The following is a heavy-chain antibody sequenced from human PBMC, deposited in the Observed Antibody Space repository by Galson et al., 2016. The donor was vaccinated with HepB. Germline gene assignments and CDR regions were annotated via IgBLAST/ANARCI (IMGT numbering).Heavy chain of an antibody. D-gene: IGHD2-21*01. V-gene: IGHV4-59*01. CDR2: ISYSGTT. J-gene: IGHJ4*02. Sequence: SETLSLTCTVSGGSLSSFYWSWIRQPPGKELEWIGYISYSGTTNYNPSLQSRVSISIDTSRNQFSLKLSSVTAADSAVYYCTRGAKGVVGAADSWGRGTLVIVSS. CDR1: GGSLSSFY. CDR3: TRGAKGVVGAADS.